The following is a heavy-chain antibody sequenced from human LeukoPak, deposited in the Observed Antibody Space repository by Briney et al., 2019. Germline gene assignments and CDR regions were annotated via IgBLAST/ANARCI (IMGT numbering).Heavy chain of an antibody. CDR1: GGSISSGDYY. D-gene: IGHD1-1*01. V-gene: IGHV4-31*03. Sequence: SETLSLTCTVSGGSISSGDYYWSWIRQHPGKGLEWIGYVYYSGSTYYNPPLKSRVTISVDTSKNQFSLKLSSVTAADTAVYYCARDVGVQGLDYWGQGTLVTVSS. J-gene: IGHJ4*02. CDR2: VYYSGST. CDR3: ARDVGVQGLDY.